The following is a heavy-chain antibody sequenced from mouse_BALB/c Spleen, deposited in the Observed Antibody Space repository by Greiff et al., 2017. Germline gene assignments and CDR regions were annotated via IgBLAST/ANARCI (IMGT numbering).Heavy chain of an antibody. Sequence: VQLKESGGDLVKPGGSLKLSCAASGFTFSSYGMSWVRQTPDKRLEWVATISSGGSYTYYPDSVKGRFTISRDNAKNTLYLQMSSLKSEDTAMYYCARQGYYGSSYRYFDVWGAGTTVTVSS. CDR2: ISSGGSYT. V-gene: IGHV5-6*01. CDR1: GFTFSSYG. J-gene: IGHJ1*01. D-gene: IGHD1-1*01. CDR3: ARQGYYGSSYRYFDV.